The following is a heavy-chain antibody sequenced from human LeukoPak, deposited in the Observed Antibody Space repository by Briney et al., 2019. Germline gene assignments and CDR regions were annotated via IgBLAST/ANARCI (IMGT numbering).Heavy chain of an antibody. Sequence: PSETLSLTCTVSGGSISSGGYYWSWIRQHPGKGLEWIGYIYYSGSTYYNPSLKSRVTISVDTSKNQFSLKLSSVTAADTAVYYCARDYILHSFRWFDPWGQGTLVTVSS. CDR2: IYYSGST. V-gene: IGHV4-31*03. D-gene: IGHD2-21*01. CDR3: ARDYILHSFRWFDP. CDR1: GGSISSGGYY. J-gene: IGHJ5*02.